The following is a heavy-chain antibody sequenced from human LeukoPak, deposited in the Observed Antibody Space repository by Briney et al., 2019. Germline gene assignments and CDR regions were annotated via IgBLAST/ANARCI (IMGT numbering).Heavy chain of an antibody. J-gene: IGHJ3*02. CDR1: GGSISSGSYY. V-gene: IGHV4-61*02. D-gene: IGHD6-13*01. Sequence: SQTLSLTCTVSGGSISSGSYYWSWIRQPAGKGLEWIGRIYTSGSTNYNPSLKSRVTISVDTSKNQFSLKLISVTAADTAVYYCATPTSYSSSWYAFDIWGQGTMVTVSS. CDR2: IYTSGST. CDR3: ATPTSYSSSWYAFDI.